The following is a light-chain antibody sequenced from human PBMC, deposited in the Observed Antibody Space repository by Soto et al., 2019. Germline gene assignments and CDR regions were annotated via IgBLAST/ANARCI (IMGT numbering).Light chain of an antibody. V-gene: IGKV1-9*01. CDR3: QQFHSFPIT. CDR1: QGISSY. CDR2: AAP. J-gene: IGKJ5*01. Sequence: DIQMTQSPATRCAFVGDRVTITGRASQGISSYLAWYQQKPGKAPKLLMNAAPSLQRGVPSRFSGSGSGTDFTLTISSLQPEDFATYYCQQFHSFPITFGQGTRLEIK.